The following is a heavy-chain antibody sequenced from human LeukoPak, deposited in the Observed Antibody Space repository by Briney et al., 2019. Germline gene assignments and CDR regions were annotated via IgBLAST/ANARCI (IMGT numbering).Heavy chain of an antibody. CDR2: IYSGGNT. Sequence: GGSLRLSCAASGLSVSDNYMNWVRQAPGKGLEWVSIIYSGGNTYYADSVKGRFSISRDNSKNTLHLQMNSLRAEDTAVYYCARVLWSGDYPRFDCWGQGTLVTVSS. V-gene: IGHV3-53*01. CDR3: ARVLWSGDYPRFDC. J-gene: IGHJ4*02. CDR1: GLSVSDNY. D-gene: IGHD4-17*01.